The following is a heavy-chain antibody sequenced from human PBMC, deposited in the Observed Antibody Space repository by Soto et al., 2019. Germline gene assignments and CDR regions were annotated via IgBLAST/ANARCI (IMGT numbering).Heavy chain of an antibody. Sequence: ASVKVSCKASGYTFTSHYIHWVRQAPGQGLEWMGLINPSDGDTNYAQKFQGRITMTRDTSTNIVYMEMSSLTSEDTALYYCATDPSNGGSAFSAWGNWCGPWGQGTGVTVSS. CDR1: GYTFTSHY. D-gene: IGHD3-16*01. V-gene: IGHV1-46*01. CDR3: ATDPSNGGSAFSAWGNWCGP. J-gene: IGHJ5*02. CDR2: INPSDGDT.